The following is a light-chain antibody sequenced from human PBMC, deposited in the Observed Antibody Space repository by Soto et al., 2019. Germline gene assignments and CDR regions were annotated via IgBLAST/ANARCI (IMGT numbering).Light chain of an antibody. CDR3: QQSYSTLLT. CDR2: AAS. V-gene: IGKV1-39*01. CDR1: QGISNY. Sequence: DIQMTQSPSSRSTPVSDRFPITCKASQGISNYLDWYQQKPGKAPKLLIYAASSLQSGVPSRFSGSGSGTDFTLTISSLQPEDFATYYCQQSYSTLLTFGEGTKVDIK. J-gene: IGKJ1*01.